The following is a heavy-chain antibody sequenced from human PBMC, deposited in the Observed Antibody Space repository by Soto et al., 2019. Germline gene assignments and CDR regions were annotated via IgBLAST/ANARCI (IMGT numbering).Heavy chain of an antibody. D-gene: IGHD3-22*01. CDR2: IWYDGSNT. J-gene: IGHJ4*02. CDR1: GFRFSTFA. V-gene: IGHV3-33*01. CDR3: VRDKYYYDSSRPFDY. Sequence: GGSLRLSCAASGFRFSTFAMHWVRQAPGKGLEWVAVIWYDGSNTHYADSVKGRFTISRDNSNNTLFLQLSSLRAEDTAVYWCVRDKYYYDSSRPFDYWGQGTLVTVSS.